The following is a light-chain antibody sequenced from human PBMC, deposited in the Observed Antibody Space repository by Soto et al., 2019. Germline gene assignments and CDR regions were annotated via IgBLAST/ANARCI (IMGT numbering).Light chain of an antibody. CDR1: SSNIGSNT. V-gene: IGLV1-44*01. Sequence: QSVLTQPPSASGTPGQRVTISCSGSSSNIGSNTVNWYQQLPGTAPKLLIYSNNQRPSGVPDRFSGSKSGTSASLAISGLQSEAEADYYCAAWDDSLNGPFVVFGGGIKLTVL. CDR2: SNN. J-gene: IGLJ2*01. CDR3: AAWDDSLNGPFVV.